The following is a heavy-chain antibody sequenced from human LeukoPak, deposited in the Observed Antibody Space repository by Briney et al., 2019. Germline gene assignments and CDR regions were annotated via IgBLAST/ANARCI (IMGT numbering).Heavy chain of an antibody. D-gene: IGHD3-3*01. Sequence: ASVKVSCKASGYTFTDYYMHWVRQAPGQGLEWMGWINPRSGGTNYAQKFQGRVTMTRDTSISAAYMDLSSLRSEDTAVYYCARSNYDFWSGQYYYYYMDVWGKGTTVTVSS. J-gene: IGHJ6*03. V-gene: IGHV1-2*02. CDR1: GYTFTDYY. CDR3: ARSNYDFWSGQYYYYYMDV. CDR2: INPRSGGT.